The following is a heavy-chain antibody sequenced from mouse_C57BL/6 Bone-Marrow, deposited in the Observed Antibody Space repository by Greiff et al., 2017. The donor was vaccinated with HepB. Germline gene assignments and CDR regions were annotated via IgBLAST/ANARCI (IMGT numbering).Heavy chain of an antibody. CDR1: GFTFSDFY. Sequence: EVKLMMESGGGLVQSGRSLRLSCATSGFTFSDFYMEWVRQAPGKGLEWIAASRNKANDYTTEYSASVKGRFIVSRDTSQSILYLQMNALRAEDTAIYYCARDAEDGYDGGFAYWGQGTLVTVSA. CDR3: ARDAEDGYDGGFAY. J-gene: IGHJ3*01. D-gene: IGHD2-2*01. V-gene: IGHV7-1*01. CDR2: SRNKANDYTT.